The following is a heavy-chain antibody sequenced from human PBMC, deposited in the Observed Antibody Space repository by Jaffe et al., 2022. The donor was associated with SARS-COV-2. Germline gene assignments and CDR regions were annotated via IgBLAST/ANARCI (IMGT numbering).Heavy chain of an antibody. CDR1: GDSISSGDYY. Sequence: QVQLQESGPGLVKPSQTLSLTCSVSGDSISSGDYYWSWLRQHPGGGLEWIGYVYKSATTDYNPSLKSRVTISVDMSENQFSLRLSSVTAADTAVYYCATDGVNTRAFDYWGQGTLVTVSS. V-gene: IGHV4-31*03. J-gene: IGHJ4*02. D-gene: IGHD2-2*01. CDR3: ATDGVNTRAFDY. CDR2: VYKSATT.